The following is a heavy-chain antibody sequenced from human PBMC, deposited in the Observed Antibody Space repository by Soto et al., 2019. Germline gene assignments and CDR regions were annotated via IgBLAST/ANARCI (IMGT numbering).Heavy chain of an antibody. V-gene: IGHV1-2*02. CDR2: INPNTGGI. CDR3: ARKETVIGLGGMDV. CDR1: GYTFTDYY. D-gene: IGHD3-16*01. Sequence: QVQLVQSGAEVKRPGASVKVSCKASGYTFTDYYMHWVRQAPGQGLEWMGWINPNTGGIDYAQKFQGRVTMTRDTSVSTAYMDLSSLTSEDTAVYYCARKETVIGLGGMDVWGQGTTVIVSS. J-gene: IGHJ6*02.